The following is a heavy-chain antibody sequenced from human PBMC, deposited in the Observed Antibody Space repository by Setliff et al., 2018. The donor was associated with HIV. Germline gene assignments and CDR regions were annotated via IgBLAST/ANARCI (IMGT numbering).Heavy chain of an antibody. D-gene: IGHD3-3*01. J-gene: IGHJ3*02. Sequence: PSETLSLTCAVYGGSFSGYSWSWIRPPPGKGLEWIGEINHSGSTNYNPSLKSRVTISVDTSKNQFSLKLSAVTAADTAVYYCARVDGYDFWSGYYTPHAFDIWGQGTMVTVSS. V-gene: IGHV4-34*01. CDR2: INHSGST. CDR3: ARVDGYDFWSGYYTPHAFDI. CDR1: GGSFSGYS.